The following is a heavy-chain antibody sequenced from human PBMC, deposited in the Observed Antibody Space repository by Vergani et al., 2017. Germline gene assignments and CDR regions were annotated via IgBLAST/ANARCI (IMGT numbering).Heavy chain of an antibody. CDR3: VKEKIDLGSYFFDS. J-gene: IGHJ4*01. D-gene: IGHD2/OR15-2a*01. CDR1: GFTFSNSA. CDR2: ISGPGLRT. Sequence: EVHLLESGGGLVQSGGSLRLSCAASGFTFSNSAVSWVRQVPGRGLAWVSSISGPGLRTYYADSVKGRFSISRDNSKNTVFLQMHSLRAEDTAIYYCVKEKIDLGSYFFDSWGHGILVTVSS. V-gene: IGHV3-23*01.